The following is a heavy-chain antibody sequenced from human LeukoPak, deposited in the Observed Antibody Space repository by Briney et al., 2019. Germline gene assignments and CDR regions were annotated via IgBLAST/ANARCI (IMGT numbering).Heavy chain of an antibody. CDR1: GGSFSGYY. CDR2: INHSGST. V-gene: IGHV4-34*01. CDR3: ARGLPAAILGYYYYYMDV. D-gene: IGHD2-2*01. J-gene: IGHJ6*03. Sequence: KSSETLSLTCAVYGGSFSGYYWSWIRQPLGKGLEWIGEINHSGSTNYNPSLKSRVTISVDTSKNQFSLKLSSVTAADTAVYYCARGLPAAILGYYYYYMDVWGKGTTVTVSS.